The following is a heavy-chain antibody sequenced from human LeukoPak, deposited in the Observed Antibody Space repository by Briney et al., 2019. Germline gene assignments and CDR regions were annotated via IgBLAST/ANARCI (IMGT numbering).Heavy chain of an antibody. D-gene: IGHD4-17*01. V-gene: IGHV4-59*01. CDR3: ARDRRRMTTVTTSWFDP. Sequence: ETLSLTCTVSGGSISSYYWSWIWQPPGKGLEWIGYIYYSGSTNYNPSLKSRVTISVDTSKNQFSLKLSSVTAADTAVYYCARDRRRMTTVTTSWFDPWGPGSLGTVSS. J-gene: IGHJ5*02. CDR2: IYYSGST. CDR1: GGSISSYY.